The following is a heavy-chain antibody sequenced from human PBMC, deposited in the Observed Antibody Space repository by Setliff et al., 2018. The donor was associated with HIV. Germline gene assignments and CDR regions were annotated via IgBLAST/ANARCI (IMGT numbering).Heavy chain of an antibody. Sequence: SETLSLTCAVYGGSFSGYYWSWIRQPPGKGLEWIGEINHSGSTNYNPYLKSRVTISVDTSKNQFSLKLSSVTAADTAVYYCARQGFDPWGQGTLVTVSS. V-gene: IGHV4-34*01. CDR3: ARQGFDP. CDR1: GGSFSGYY. CDR2: INHSGST. J-gene: IGHJ5*02.